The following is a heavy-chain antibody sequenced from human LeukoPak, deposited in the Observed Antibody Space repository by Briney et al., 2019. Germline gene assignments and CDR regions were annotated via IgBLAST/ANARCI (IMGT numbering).Heavy chain of an antibody. D-gene: IGHD6-13*01. CDR2: ISSSSSYI. CDR3: ARGSSSWLWYFQH. CDR1: GFTFSSYS. J-gene: IGHJ1*01. Sequence: GGSLRLSCGASGFTFSSYSMNWVRQAPGKGLEWVSSISSSSSYICYADSVKGRFTISRDNAKNSLYLQMNSLRAEDTAVYYCARGSSSWLWYFQHWGQGTLVTVSS. V-gene: IGHV3-21*01.